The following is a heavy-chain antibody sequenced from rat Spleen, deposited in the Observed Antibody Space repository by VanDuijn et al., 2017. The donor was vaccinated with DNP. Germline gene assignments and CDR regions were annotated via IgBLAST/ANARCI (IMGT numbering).Heavy chain of an antibody. Sequence: EVQLQESGPGLVKPSQSLSLTCSVTGYSITSSYRWNWIRKFPGNKLEWMGYINTAGSTNYNPSLKSRISITRDTSKNQFFLQVNSVTTEDTATYYCARRSWGYAMDAWGQGTSVTVSS. CDR2: INTAGST. V-gene: IGHV3-3*01. D-gene: IGHD5-1*01. CDR1: GYSITSSYR. J-gene: IGHJ4*01. CDR3: ARRSWGYAMDA.